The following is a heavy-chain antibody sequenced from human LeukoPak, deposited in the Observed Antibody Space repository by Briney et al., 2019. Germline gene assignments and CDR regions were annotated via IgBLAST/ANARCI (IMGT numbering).Heavy chain of an antibody. V-gene: IGHV1-2*04. Sequence: ASVKVSCKASGYAFTDCHVHWVRQAPGQGLEWMGWINPNTGVTKYAQKFEGWVTITRDTSISTAYMALSRLRSDDTAIYYCARESHSSWFDYWGQGTLVTVSS. CDR2: INPNTGVT. CDR3: ARESHSSWFDY. CDR1: GYAFTDCH. J-gene: IGHJ4*02. D-gene: IGHD6-13*01.